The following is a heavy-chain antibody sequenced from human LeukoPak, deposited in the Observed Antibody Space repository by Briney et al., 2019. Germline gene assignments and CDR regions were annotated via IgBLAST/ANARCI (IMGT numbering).Heavy chain of an antibody. CDR1: GGSFSGYY. V-gene: IGHV4-34*01. J-gene: IGHJ4*02. CDR3: AKLGNYDLMIDY. Sequence: PSETLSLTCAVYGGSFSGYYWSWIRQPPGKGLEWIGEINHSGSTNYNPSLKSRVTISVDTSKNQFSLNLSSVTAADTAVYYCAKLGNYDLMIDYWGQGTLVTVSS. D-gene: IGHD3-3*01. CDR2: INHSGST.